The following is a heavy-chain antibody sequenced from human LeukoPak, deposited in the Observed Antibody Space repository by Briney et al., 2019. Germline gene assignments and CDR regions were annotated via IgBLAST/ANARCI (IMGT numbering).Heavy chain of an antibody. D-gene: IGHD6-19*01. J-gene: IGHJ4*02. Sequence: PGGSLRLSCAASGLTVSSNYMSWVRQAPGKGLEWVSVIYSGGSTYYANSVKGRFTISRDNSKNTLYLQMKSLRAEDTAVYYCARCSGRNSCYFDYWGQGTLVTVSS. CDR1: GLTVSSNY. CDR2: IYSGGST. V-gene: IGHV3-53*01. CDR3: ARCSGRNSCYFDY.